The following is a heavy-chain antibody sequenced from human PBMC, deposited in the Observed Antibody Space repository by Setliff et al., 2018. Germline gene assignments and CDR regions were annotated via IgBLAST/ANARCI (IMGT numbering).Heavy chain of an antibody. Sequence: ASVKVSCKASGGTFSTYAISWVRQAPGQGLEWMGGIISMFGTTNYAQKFQGRVTITTDKSTSTAYMELSSLRSEDTAIYYCARCDFYSYFYIDVWGEGTPVTVSS. V-gene: IGHV1-69*05. CDR1: GGTFSTYA. J-gene: IGHJ6*03. CDR3: ARCDFYSYFYIDV. CDR2: IISMFGTT.